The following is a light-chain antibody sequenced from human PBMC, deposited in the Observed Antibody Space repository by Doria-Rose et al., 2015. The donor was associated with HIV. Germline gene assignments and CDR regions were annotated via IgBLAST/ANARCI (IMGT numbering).Light chain of an antibody. J-gene: IGKJ2*01. V-gene: IGKV3-15*01. CDR3: QQYSQWPPYT. CDR1: QGIGSD. Sequence: TQSPATLSVFPGERATLSCRASQGIGSDLAWYQQKPGQAPRLLIYRASIRATGIPPRFTGGGSGAEFTLTISSLQSEDFAVYFCQQYSQWPPYTFGQGTKLEVK. CDR2: RAS.